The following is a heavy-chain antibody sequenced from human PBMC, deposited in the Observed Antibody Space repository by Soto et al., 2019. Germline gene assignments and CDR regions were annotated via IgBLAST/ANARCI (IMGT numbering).Heavy chain of an antibody. Sequence: QVQLQESGPGLVKPSQTLSLTCTVSGGSISSGYYYWSWIRQHPGKGLEWIGYIYNSGSTYYNPSLKSRITISVDTSRDQCSLKLSSVTAADTAVYYCARARGVYSSSPCFDYWGQGTLVTVSS. CDR3: ARARGVYSSSPCFDY. J-gene: IGHJ4*02. D-gene: IGHD6-13*01. CDR1: GGSISSGYYY. V-gene: IGHV4-31*03. CDR2: IYNSGST.